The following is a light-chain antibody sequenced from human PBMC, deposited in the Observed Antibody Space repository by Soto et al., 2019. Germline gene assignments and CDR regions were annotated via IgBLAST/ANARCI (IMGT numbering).Light chain of an antibody. Sequence: EIVLTQSPATLSLSPGERATLSCRASQSVSNYLAWYQKKPGQAPRLLIYDASNRAAGIPARFSGSGSGTDFTLTISSLEPEDFAVYYCQQRSNWPPFGFGGGTKVEIK. J-gene: IGKJ4*01. V-gene: IGKV3-11*01. CDR3: QQRSNWPPFG. CDR1: QSVSNY. CDR2: DAS.